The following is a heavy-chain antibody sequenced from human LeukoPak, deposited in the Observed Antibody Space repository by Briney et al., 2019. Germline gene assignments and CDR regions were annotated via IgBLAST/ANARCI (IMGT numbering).Heavy chain of an antibody. V-gene: IGHV3-23*01. Sequence: GGSLRLSCAASGFTFSSYAMSWVRQAPGKGLEWVSAISGSGGSTYYADSVKGHFTISRDSSKNTLYLQMNSLRAEDTAVYYCAKGSASCGGDCYYNGFDPWGQGTLVTVSS. J-gene: IGHJ5*02. CDR2: ISGSGGST. CDR1: GFTFSSYA. CDR3: AKGSASCGGDCYYNGFDP. D-gene: IGHD2-21*02.